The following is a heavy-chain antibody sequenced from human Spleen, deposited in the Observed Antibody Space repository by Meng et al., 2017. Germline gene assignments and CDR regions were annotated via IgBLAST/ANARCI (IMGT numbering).Heavy chain of an antibody. CDR2: IFHSGST. J-gene: IGHJ5*01. CDR1: GGSISSTSYY. D-gene: IGHD2-2*01. Sequence: QVELQESGPGLVKPSETLSLTCTVSGGSISSTSYYWGWIRQPPGKGLEWIASIFHSGSTYYNPSLKSRVTISVDTSKNQFSLKLSSVTAADTAVYYCARGVGPAVTSSFDSWGQGTLVTVSS. CDR3: ARGVGPAVTSSFDS. V-gene: IGHV4-39*07.